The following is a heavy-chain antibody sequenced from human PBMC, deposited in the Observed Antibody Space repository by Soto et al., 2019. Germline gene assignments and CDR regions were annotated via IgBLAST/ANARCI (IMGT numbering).Heavy chain of an antibody. Sequence: GGSLRLSCAASGFTFSSYAMHWIRQAPGKGLEWLAYISRDGNAIFYADSVNGRFTISRDNAKNSLFLQMDDLRAEDTAMFFCARGAEMSSLTKWFDPWGQGTLVTVSS. D-gene: IGHD1-1*01. CDR1: GFTFSSYA. CDR2: ISRDGNAI. V-gene: IGHV3-48*04. J-gene: IGHJ5*02. CDR3: ARGAEMSSLTKWFDP.